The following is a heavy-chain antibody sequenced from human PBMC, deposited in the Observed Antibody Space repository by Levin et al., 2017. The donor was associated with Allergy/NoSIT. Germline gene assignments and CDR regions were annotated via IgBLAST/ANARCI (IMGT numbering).Heavy chain of an antibody. D-gene: IGHD3-10*01. J-gene: IGHJ4*02. V-gene: IGHV4-39*01. CDR2: IYYSGST. CDR1: GGSISSSSYY. CDR3: ARRALYGYYFDY. Sequence: SETLSLTCTVSGGSISSSSYYWGWIRQPPGKGLEWIGSIYYSGSTYYNPSLKSRVTISVDTSKNQFSLKLSSVTAADTAVYYCARRALYGYYFDYWGQGTLVTVSS.